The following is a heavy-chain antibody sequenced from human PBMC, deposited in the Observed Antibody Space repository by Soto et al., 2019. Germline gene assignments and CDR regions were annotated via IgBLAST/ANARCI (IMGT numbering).Heavy chain of an antibody. CDR3: ARAYSSGWYFRFDY. J-gene: IGHJ4*02. D-gene: IGHD6-19*01. CDR2: ISYDGSNK. CDR1: GFTFSSYA. V-gene: IGHV3-30-3*01. Sequence: PGGSLRLSCAASGFTFSSYAMHWVRQAPGKGLEWVAVISYDGSNKYYADSVKGRFTISRDNSKNTLYLQMNSLRADDTAVYYCARAYSSGWYFRFDYWGQGTLVTVS.